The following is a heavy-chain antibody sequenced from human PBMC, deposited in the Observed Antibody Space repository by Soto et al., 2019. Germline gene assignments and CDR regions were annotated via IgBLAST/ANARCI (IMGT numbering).Heavy chain of an antibody. CDR3: ARGSDMEAGVFDY. Sequence: SVKVSCKASGGTFSSYAISWVRQAPGQGLEWMGGIIPIFGTANYAQKFQGRVTITADESTSTAYMELRSLRSDDTAVYYCARGSDMEAGVFDYWGQGTLVTVSS. J-gene: IGHJ4*02. CDR1: GGTFSSYA. CDR2: IIPIFGTA. D-gene: IGHD2-15*01. V-gene: IGHV1-69*13.